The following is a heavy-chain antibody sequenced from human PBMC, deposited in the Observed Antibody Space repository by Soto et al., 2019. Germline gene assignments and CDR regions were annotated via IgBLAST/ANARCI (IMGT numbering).Heavy chain of an antibody. CDR1: GFTFSSYA. CDR2: ISGSGGST. J-gene: IGHJ4*02. D-gene: IGHD4-17*01. CDR3: AKAGLVGHGDYKKRFDY. Sequence: GGSLRLSCAASGFTFSSYAMSWVRQAPGKGLEWVSAISGSGGSTYYADSVKGRFTISRDNSKNTLYLQMNSLRAEDTAVYYCAKAGLVGHGDYKKRFDYWGQGTLVTVSS. V-gene: IGHV3-23*01.